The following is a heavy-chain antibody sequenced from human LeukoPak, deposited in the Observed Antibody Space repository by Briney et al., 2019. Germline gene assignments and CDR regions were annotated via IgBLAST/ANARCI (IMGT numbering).Heavy chain of an antibody. CDR2: ISGDGGST. J-gene: IGHJ6*02. D-gene: IGHD4-23*01. Sequence: PGGSLRLSCAASGFTFDDYAMHWVRQAPGKGLEWVSRISGDGGSTYYADSVKGRFTISRDNSKNSLYLQMNSLRTEDTDLYYCATRTVAPYYHYYGMDVWGQGTTVTVPS. CDR3: ATRTVAPYYHYYGMDV. V-gene: IGHV3-43*02. CDR1: GFTFDDYA.